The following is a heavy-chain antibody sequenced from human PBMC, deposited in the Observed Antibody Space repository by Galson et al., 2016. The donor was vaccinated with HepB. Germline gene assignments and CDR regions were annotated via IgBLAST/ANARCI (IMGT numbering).Heavy chain of an antibody. D-gene: IGHD2-15*01. J-gene: IGHJ4*02. CDR3: AVQHATAWYSCLLY. Sequence: SLRLSCAASGFTFSTKAMNWVRQAPGKGLEWVSGISDSDNTASYADSVKGRFTISRDNSENTLYLQMNSLRADDTAIYYCAVQHATAWYSCLLYWGQGSLVAVSS. V-gene: IGHV3-23*01. CDR2: ISDSDNTA. CDR1: GFTFSTKA.